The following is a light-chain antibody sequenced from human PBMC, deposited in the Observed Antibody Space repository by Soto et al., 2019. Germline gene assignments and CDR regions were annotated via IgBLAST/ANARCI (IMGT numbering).Light chain of an antibody. CDR1: SSDVGGYNY. V-gene: IGLV2-8*01. CDR2: EVN. CDR3: SAYAGRNIVM. Sequence: QSVLTQPPSASGSPGQSVTISCTGTSSDVGGYNYVSWYQQHPGKAPKLIIYEVNKRPSGVPDRFSGSKSGNTASLTVSGLQAEDEADYYCSAYAGRNIVMFGGGTKVTVL. J-gene: IGLJ3*02.